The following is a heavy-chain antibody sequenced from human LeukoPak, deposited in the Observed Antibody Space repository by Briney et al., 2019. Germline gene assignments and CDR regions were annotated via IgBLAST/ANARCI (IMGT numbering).Heavy chain of an antibody. CDR1: GGSISYYY. Sequence: SETLSLTCTVSGGSISYYYWSWIRQPARKGLEWIGRIYSSGSTTYNPSLKSRVTMSVDTAKNQFSLILSSVTAADTAVYYCARDRGDLGNFDYWGQGTLVTVSS. D-gene: IGHD3-10*01. V-gene: IGHV4-4*07. CDR2: IYSSGST. J-gene: IGHJ4*02. CDR3: ARDRGDLGNFDY.